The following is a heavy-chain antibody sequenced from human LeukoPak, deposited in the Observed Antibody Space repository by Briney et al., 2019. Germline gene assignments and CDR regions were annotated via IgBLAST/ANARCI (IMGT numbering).Heavy chain of an antibody. CDR2: ISYDGSNN. Sequence: GRSLRLSCAASGFTFSSYAMHWVRQAPGKGLEWVAVISYDGSNNYYADSVKGRFTISRDNSKNTLYLQMNSLRAEDTAVYYCARAPPYCSSTSCYDYWGQGTLVTVSS. CDR3: ARAPPYCSSTSCYDY. V-gene: IGHV3-30-3*01. D-gene: IGHD2-2*01. J-gene: IGHJ4*02. CDR1: GFTFSSYA.